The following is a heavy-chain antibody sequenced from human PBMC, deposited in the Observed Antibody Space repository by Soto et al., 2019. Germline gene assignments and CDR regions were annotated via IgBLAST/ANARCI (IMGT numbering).Heavy chain of an antibody. J-gene: IGHJ5*02. CDR2: VYYSGNT. CDR1: GGSISSGSYY. D-gene: IGHD3-10*01. V-gene: IGHV4-39*01. Sequence: TSATLSLTSTVSGGSISSGSYYWDWIRQPPGKGLEWIGNVYYSGNTSYNPSLRSRVTISVDTSKNQFSLKLSSVTAADTAVYYCASLTVLLHWFDPWGQGTLVTVSS. CDR3: ASLTVLLHWFDP.